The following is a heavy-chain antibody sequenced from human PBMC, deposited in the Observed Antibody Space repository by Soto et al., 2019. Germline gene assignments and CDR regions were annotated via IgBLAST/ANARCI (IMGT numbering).Heavy chain of an antibody. D-gene: IGHD3-10*01. Sequence: EVQLLESGGGLVQPGGSLRLSCAASGFTFSSYAMSWVRQAPGKGLEWVSAISGSGGSTYYADTVKGRFTISRDNSENKRYLRMNCLRAEDTAVYYCAKWGGSGSYTGYWGHGTLVTVCS. J-gene: IGHJ4*01. CDR3: AKWGGSGSYTGY. V-gene: IGHV3-23*01. CDR1: GFTFSSYA. CDR2: ISGSGGST.